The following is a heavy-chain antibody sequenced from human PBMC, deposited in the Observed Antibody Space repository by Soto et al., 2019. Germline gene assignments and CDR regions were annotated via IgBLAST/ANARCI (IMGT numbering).Heavy chain of an antibody. Sequence: GGSLRLSCAVSGFTFNDYAMSWVRQAPGKGLEWVSTISGSLGSAYYAASVEGRFTISGDNSNNTLYLQMNSLRVEDTATYYCAKDSRLPGFGLLIHAFDIWGQGTMVTVSS. D-gene: IGHD3-3*01. V-gene: IGHV3-23*01. J-gene: IGHJ3*02. CDR1: GFTFNDYA. CDR3: AKDSRLPGFGLLIHAFDI. CDR2: ISGSLGSA.